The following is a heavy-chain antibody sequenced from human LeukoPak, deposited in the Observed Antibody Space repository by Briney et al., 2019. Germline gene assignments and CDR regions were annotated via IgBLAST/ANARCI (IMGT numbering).Heavy chain of an antibody. J-gene: IGHJ6*03. CDR1: GYSISSGYY. V-gene: IGHV4-38-2*02. CDR2: IYHSGTT. D-gene: IGHD1-26*01. CDR3: ARTGGSFYFYYYMDV. Sequence: MTSETLSLTCTVSGYSISSGYYWGWIRQPPGKGLEWIGNIYHSGTTYYNPSLKSRVTISVDTSKNQFSLKLSSVTAADTAVYYCARTGGSFYFYYYMDVWGKGTTVTVSS.